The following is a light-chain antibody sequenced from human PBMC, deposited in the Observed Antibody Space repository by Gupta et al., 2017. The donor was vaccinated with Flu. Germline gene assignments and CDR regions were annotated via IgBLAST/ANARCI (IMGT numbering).Light chain of an antibody. J-gene: IGKJ2*01. CDR3: QQSYSTPQT. V-gene: IGKV1-39*01. Sequence: PSSLSASVGDRVTITCRASQSISSYLNWYQQKPGKAPKLLIYAASSLQSGVPSRFSGSGSGTDFTLTISSLQPEDFATYYCQQSYSTPQTYGQGTKLEIK. CDR1: QSISSY. CDR2: AAS.